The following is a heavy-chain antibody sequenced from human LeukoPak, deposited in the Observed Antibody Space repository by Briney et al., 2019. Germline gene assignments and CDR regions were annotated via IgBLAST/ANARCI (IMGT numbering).Heavy chain of an antibody. CDR2: ISAYNGNT. CDR3: ARDVGIAAAGLFDY. CDR1: GYTFSSYG. Sequence: ASVKVSCKASGYTFSSYGISWVRQAPGQGLEWMGWISAYNGNTNYAQKLQGRVTMTTDTSTSTVYMVLRSLRSDDTAVYYCARDVGIAAAGLFDYWGQGTLVTVSS. V-gene: IGHV1-18*01. D-gene: IGHD6-13*01. J-gene: IGHJ4*02.